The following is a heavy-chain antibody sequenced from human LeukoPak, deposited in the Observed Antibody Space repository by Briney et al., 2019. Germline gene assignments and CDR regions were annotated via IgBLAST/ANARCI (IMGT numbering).Heavy chain of an antibody. V-gene: IGHV4-61*01. D-gene: IGHD1-26*01. Sequence: SETLSLTCTVSGGSVSSGSYYWSWVRQPPGKELEWIGYIYYSESSNYNPSLKSRVTISVDTSKNQFSLKLSSVTAADTAVYYCARAGTLGGFDYWGQGTLVTVSS. CDR3: ARAGTLGGFDY. CDR1: GGSVSSGSYY. CDR2: IYYSESS. J-gene: IGHJ4*02.